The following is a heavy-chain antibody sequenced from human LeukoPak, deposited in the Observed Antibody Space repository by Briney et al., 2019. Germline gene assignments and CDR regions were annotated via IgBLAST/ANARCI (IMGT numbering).Heavy chain of an antibody. CDR2: ISSNGGST. V-gene: IGHV3-23*01. CDR1: GFIFSSFD. J-gene: IGHJ4*02. Sequence: GGSLRLSCAASGFIFSSFDINWVRQAPGKGLEWVSTISSNGGSTYYADSVKGRFTISRDNSKSTLYLQMNSLRDEDTAVHYCAKELRTYDSSGYFDYWGQGTLVTVSS. CDR3: AKELRTYDSSGYFDY. D-gene: IGHD3-22*01.